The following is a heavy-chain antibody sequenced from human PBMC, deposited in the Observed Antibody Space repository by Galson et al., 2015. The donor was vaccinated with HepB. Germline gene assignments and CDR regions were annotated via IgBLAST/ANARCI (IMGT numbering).Heavy chain of an antibody. CDR1: GFTFSSYA. CDR3: AKEDIVVVPAAERHLSVLPLDY. D-gene: IGHD2-2*01. CDR2: ISGSGGST. J-gene: IGHJ4*02. Sequence: SLRLSCAASGFTFSSYAMSWVRQAPGKGLEWVSAISGSGGSTYYADSVKGRFTISRDNSKNTLYLQMNSLRAEDTAVYYCAKEDIVVVPAAERHLSVLPLDYWGQGTLVTVSS. V-gene: IGHV3-23*01.